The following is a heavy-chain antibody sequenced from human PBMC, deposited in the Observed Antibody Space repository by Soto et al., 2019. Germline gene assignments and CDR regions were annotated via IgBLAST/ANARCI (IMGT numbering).Heavy chain of an antibody. CDR3: ARDVVPAAHFFYACGMDV. Sequence: QVQLVQSGAAVKKPGSSVKVSCKAAGGTFSSYAISWVRQAPGQGLEWMGGRVPIFGTANYAQKFQGRVTINADESTSTAYMDLSRVRSEDTAVYYCARDVVPAAHFFYACGMDVVGQGTTVTVSS. J-gene: IGHJ6*02. V-gene: IGHV1-69*01. D-gene: IGHD2-2*01. CDR2: RVPIFGTA. CDR1: GGTFSSYA.